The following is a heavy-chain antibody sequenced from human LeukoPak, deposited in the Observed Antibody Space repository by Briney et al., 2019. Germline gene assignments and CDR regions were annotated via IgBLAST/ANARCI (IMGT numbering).Heavy chain of an antibody. CDR3: ARDWQLGY. CDR1: GFIFSSYW. J-gene: IGHJ4*02. Sequence: GGSLRLSCAASGFIFSSYWMSWVRQAPGKGLEWVANIKQDGSEKYYVDSVKGRFTISRDNAKNSLYLQMNSLRAEDTAVYYCARDWQLGYWGQGTLVTVSS. D-gene: IGHD6-13*01. V-gene: IGHV3-7*01. CDR2: IKQDGSEK.